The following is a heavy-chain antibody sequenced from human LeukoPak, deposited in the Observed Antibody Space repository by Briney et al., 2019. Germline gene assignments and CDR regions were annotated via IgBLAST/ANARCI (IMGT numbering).Heavy chain of an antibody. D-gene: IGHD3-10*01. CDR1: GGSISSHY. CDR2: IYYSGST. CDR3: ARHRAESYYGSGRLDY. Sequence: PSETLSLTCTVSGGSISSHYWSWIRQPPGKGLGWFGYIYYSGSTNYNPSLKSRVTISVDTSKNQFSLKLSSVTAADTAVYYCARHRAESYYGSGRLDYWGQGTLVTVSS. V-gene: IGHV4-59*11. J-gene: IGHJ4*02.